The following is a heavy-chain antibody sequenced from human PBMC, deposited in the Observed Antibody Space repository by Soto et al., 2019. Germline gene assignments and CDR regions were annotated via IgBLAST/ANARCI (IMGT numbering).Heavy chain of an antibody. CDR3: ARVRFRITMIVVVTQVDY. V-gene: IGHV1-18*01. CDR2: ISAYNGNT. D-gene: IGHD3-22*01. CDR1: GYTFTSYV. J-gene: IGHJ4*02. Sequence: SVKVSCKASGYTFTSYVISWVLQGPGQGLEWMGWISAYNGNTNYAQKLQGRVTMTTDTSTSTAYMELRSLRSDDTAVYYCARVRFRITMIVVVTQVDYWGQAILVTAS.